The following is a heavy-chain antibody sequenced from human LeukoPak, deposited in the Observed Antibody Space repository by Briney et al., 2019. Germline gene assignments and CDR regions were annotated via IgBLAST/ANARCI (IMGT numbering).Heavy chain of an antibody. D-gene: IGHD3-22*01. CDR1: GFTFSSYE. CDR2: ISSSGSTI. J-gene: IGHJ4*02. V-gene: IGHV3-48*03. Sequence: PGGSLRLSCAASGFTFSSYEMNWVRQAPGKGLEWVSYISSSGSTIYYADSVKGRFTISRDNAKNSLYLQMNSLRAEDTAVYYCASKSYYYDSSGYSIDYWGQGTLVTVSS. CDR3: ASKSYYYDSSGYSIDY.